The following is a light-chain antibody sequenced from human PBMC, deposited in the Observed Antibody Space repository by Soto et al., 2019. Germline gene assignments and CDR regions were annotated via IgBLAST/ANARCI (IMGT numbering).Light chain of an antibody. J-gene: IGKJ1*01. CDR3: QQYGGSPRT. CDR2: GAS. Sequence: EIVLTQSPGTLSLSPGERATLSCRSSQSVSSSDLAWYQQKPGQAPRLLIYGASSSATGIPDRFTGSGSGTHFALTISRLEPEAFAVYYCQQYGGSPRTFGQAAKVQIQ. CDR1: QSVSSSD. V-gene: IGKV3-20*01.